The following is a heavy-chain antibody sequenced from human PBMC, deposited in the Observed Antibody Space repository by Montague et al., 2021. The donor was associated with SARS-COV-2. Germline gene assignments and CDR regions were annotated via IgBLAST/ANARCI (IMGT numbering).Heavy chain of an antibody. V-gene: IGHV4-61*02. Sequence: SQSLSLTCTVSGDSVSSGSYYWSWIRQPAGKGLEWIGRIYTSGSTNYNPSLKRRVTISVDTSKNQFSLKLSSVTAANTAVYFCASGWGGYQPRENAFNSWGQGTMVTVSA. CDR1: GDSVSSGSYY. J-gene: IGHJ3*02. CDR3: ASGWGGYQPRENAFNS. CDR2: IYTSGST. D-gene: IGHD3-16*02.